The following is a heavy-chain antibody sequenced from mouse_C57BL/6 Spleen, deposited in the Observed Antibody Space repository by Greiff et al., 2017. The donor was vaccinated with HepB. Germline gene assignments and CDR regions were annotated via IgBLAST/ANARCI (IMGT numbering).Heavy chain of an antibody. CDR3: ARSDSSYWYFDV. Sequence: VKPGASVKISCKASGYAFSSSWMNWVKQRPGKGLEWIGRIYPGDGDTNYNGKFKGKATLTADKSSSTAYMQLSSLTSEDSAVYFCARSDSSYWYFDVWGTGTTVTVAS. CDR1: GYAFSSSW. J-gene: IGHJ1*03. V-gene: IGHV1-82*01. CDR2: IYPGDGDT. D-gene: IGHD1-1*01.